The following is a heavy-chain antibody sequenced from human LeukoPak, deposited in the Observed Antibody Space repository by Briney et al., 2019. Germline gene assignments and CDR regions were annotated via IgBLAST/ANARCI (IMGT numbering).Heavy chain of an antibody. V-gene: IGHV1-2*02. Sequence: ASVKVSFKASGYTFTGYYMHWVRQAPGQGLEWMGWINPNSGGTNYAQKFQGRVTMTRDTSISTAYMELSRLRSDDTAVYYCASYIRITIFGVVPGGFDPWGQGTLVTVSS. CDR1: GYTFTGYY. D-gene: IGHD3-3*01. CDR2: INPNSGGT. CDR3: ASYIRITIFGVVPGGFDP. J-gene: IGHJ5*02.